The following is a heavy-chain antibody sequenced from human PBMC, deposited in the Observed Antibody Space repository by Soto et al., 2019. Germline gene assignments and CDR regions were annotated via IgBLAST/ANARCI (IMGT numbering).Heavy chain of an antibody. CDR1: GFTFGSYG. CDR2: ISYDGSNK. V-gene: IGHV3-30*03. D-gene: IGHD3-22*01. Sequence: PGGSLGLSCAASGFTFGSYGMHWVRQAPGKGLEWVAVISYDGSNKYYADSVKGRFTISRDNSKNTLYLQMNSLRAEDTAVYYCARDITMIVVGPDYWGQGTLVTVAS. CDR3: ARDITMIVVGPDY. J-gene: IGHJ4*02.